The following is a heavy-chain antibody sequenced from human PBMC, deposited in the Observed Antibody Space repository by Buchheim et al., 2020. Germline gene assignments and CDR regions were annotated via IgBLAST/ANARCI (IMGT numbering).Heavy chain of an antibody. D-gene: IGHD3-3*01. CDR3: ARDPSNNDFWSGYYTGISYYYYGMDV. Sequence: QLQLQESGPGLVKPSETLSLTCTVSGGSISSSSYYWGWIRQPPGKGLEWIGSIYYSGSTYYNPSLKSRVTISVDTSKNQFSLQLSSVTAADTAVYYCARDPSNNDFWSGYYTGISYYYYGMDVWGQGTT. J-gene: IGHJ6*02. CDR1: GGSISSSSYY. CDR2: IYYSGST. V-gene: IGHV4-39*07.